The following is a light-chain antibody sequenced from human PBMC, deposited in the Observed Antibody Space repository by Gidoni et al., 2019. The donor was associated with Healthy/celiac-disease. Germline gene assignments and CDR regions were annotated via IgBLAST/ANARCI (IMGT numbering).Light chain of an antibody. CDR3: QQRSNWPPMYT. CDR1: QSVSSY. V-gene: IGKV3-11*01. CDR2: DAS. Sequence: EIVLTQSTATLSLSPGERATLSCRASQSVSSYLAWYQQKPGQAPRLLIYDASNRSTGIPARFRGSGSGTDFTLTISSLEPEDFAVYYCQQRSNWPPMYTFGQGTKLEIK. J-gene: IGKJ2*01.